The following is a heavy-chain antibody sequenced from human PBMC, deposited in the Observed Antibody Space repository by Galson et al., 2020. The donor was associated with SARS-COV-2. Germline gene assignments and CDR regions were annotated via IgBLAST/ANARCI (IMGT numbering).Heavy chain of an antibody. D-gene: IGHD2-15*01. Sequence: GGSLRLSCAASGFTFTSYEMNWVRQAPGKGLEWISYISDSGTNTYYADSVKGRFTISRDNARSSLYLQMTSLRAEDTAVYYCASPYLAAASFFGAFDIWGLGTMVTVSS. CDR2: ISDSGTNT. J-gene: IGHJ3*02. V-gene: IGHV3-48*03. CDR1: GFTFTSYE. CDR3: ASPYLAAASFFGAFDI.